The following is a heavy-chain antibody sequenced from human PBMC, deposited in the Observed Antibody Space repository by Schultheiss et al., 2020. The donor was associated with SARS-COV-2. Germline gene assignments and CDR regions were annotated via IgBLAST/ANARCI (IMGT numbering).Heavy chain of an antibody. D-gene: IGHD5-18*01. CDR1: GGSVSSGSYY. J-gene: IGHJ5*02. CDR3: ARGRDTAMDEINWFDP. V-gene: IGHV4-61*01. CDR2: IYYSGST. Sequence: SETLSLTCTVSGGSVSSGSYYWSWIRQPPGKGLEWIGYIYYSGSTNYNPSLKSRVTISVDTSKNQFSLKLSSVTAADTAVYYCARGRDTAMDEINWFDPWGLGTLVTVSS.